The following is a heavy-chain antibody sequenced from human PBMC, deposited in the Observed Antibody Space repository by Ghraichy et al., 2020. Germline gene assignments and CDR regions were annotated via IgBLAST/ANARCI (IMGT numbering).Heavy chain of an antibody. CDR1: GFSLSSIGAS. V-gene: IGHV2-5*02. Sequence: SGSTLVKPTQTLTLTCTFSGFSLSSIGASVGWIRQPPGKAPEWLALIYWDDEKRYIPSLESRLTITKDTSKNQVVLIMTNMDPVDTGSYFCSRLEYHGGDRYFDYWGQGTLVTVSS. CDR3: SRLEYHGGDRYFDY. CDR2: IYWDDEK. J-gene: IGHJ4*02. D-gene: IGHD2-21*01.